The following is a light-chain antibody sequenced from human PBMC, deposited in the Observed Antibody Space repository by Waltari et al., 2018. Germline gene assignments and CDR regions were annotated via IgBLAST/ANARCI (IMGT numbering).Light chain of an antibody. V-gene: IGKV3-11*01. J-gene: IGKJ4*01. Sequence: EIVLTQSPATLSLAQGETATLSCRASQNVGNYLGWYQQRPGQAPRLLIDDASNRATGTPARFSGSGSGTDFTLTISTLEPEDFAVYYCQQRRFWPLTFGGGTKVEIK. CDR3: QQRRFWPLT. CDR2: DAS. CDR1: QNVGNY.